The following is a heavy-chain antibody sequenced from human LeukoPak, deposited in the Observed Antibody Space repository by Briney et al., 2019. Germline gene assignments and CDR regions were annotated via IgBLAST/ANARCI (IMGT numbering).Heavy chain of an antibody. Sequence: SQTLSLTCAISGDSVSSISVAWNWIRQSPSRGLEWPGRTYYRSKWYYEYAVSVKSRINISPDTSKNQFSLKLSSVTAADTAVYYCARDRKWVDTAMVSGSYGMDVWGQGTTVTVSS. CDR2: TYYRSKWYY. D-gene: IGHD5-18*01. CDR3: ARDRKWVDTAMVSGSYGMDV. J-gene: IGHJ6*02. CDR1: GDSVSSISVA. V-gene: IGHV6-1*01.